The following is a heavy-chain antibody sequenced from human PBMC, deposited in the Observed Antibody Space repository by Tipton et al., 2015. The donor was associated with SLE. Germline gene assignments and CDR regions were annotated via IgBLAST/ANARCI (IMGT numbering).Heavy chain of an antibody. D-gene: IGHD6-6*01. CDR3: SRAGAVRPPDY. J-gene: IGHJ4*02. Sequence: SLRLSCSASGFTLSAYNVNWVRQAPGKGLEWVSYISSSGTTIYYADSVRGRFTVSRDNAKNSLYLQMNNLGAEDTAGYYCSRAGAVRPPDYWGQGTLVTVSS. CDR1: GFTLSAYN. CDR2: ISSSGTTI. V-gene: IGHV3-48*01.